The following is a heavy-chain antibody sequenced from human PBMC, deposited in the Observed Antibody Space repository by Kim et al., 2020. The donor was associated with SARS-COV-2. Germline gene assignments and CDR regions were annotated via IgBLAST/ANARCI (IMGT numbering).Heavy chain of an antibody. V-gene: IGHV3-30-3*01. Sequence: GGSLRLSCAASGFTFSSYAMHWVRQAPGKGLEWVAVISYDGSNKYYADSVKGRFTISRDNSKNTLYLQMNSLRAEDTAVYYCARDPDDYGDYDAFDIWGQGTMVTVSS. CDR1: GFTFSSYA. CDR2: ISYDGSNK. J-gene: IGHJ3*02. D-gene: IGHD4-17*01. CDR3: ARDPDDYGDYDAFDI.